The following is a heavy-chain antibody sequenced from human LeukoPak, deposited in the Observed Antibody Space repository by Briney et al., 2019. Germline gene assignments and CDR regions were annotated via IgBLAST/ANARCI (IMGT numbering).Heavy chain of an antibody. V-gene: IGHV1-69*05. CDR2: IIPLFGTT. CDR1: GGTFSYYA. CDR3: ARVNRPTYYYDSSGYSWYFDV. J-gene: IGHJ2*01. Sequence: SMKVSCKTSGGTFSYYAVSWVRQAPGHGLEWLGGIIPLFGTTFYAENFQGRATITTDESTSTVYMELRGLRFEDTAVYYCARVNRPTYYYDSSGYSWYFDVWGRGTLVTVSS. D-gene: IGHD3-22*01.